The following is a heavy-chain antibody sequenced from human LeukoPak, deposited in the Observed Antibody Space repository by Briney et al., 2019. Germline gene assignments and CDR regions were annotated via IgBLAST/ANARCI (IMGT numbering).Heavy chain of an antibody. CDR1: GYTFTSYY. CDR2: INPSGGST. D-gene: IGHD3-10*01. Sequence: ASVKVSCKASGYTFTSYYMHWVRQAPGQGLEWMGIINPSGGSTSYAQKFQGRVTMTRDTSTSTVYMELSNLRSEDTAVYYCARDRGNGPLDYWGQGTLVTVSS. J-gene: IGHJ4*02. CDR3: ARDRGNGPLDY. V-gene: IGHV1-46*01.